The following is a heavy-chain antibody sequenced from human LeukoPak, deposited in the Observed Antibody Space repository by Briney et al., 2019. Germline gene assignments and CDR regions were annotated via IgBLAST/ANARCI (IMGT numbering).Heavy chain of an antibody. V-gene: IGHV3-21*01. CDR1: GFTFSNYN. Sequence: GGSLRLSCADSGFTFSNYNMNWVRQAPGKAMEWVSSITSSGTYTFYADSVKGRFTISRDNAKNSLYLQMDSLGPEDTAVYYCAELGITMIGGVWGKGTTVTISS. CDR2: ITSSGTYT. D-gene: IGHD3-10*02. CDR3: AELGITMIGGV. J-gene: IGHJ6*04.